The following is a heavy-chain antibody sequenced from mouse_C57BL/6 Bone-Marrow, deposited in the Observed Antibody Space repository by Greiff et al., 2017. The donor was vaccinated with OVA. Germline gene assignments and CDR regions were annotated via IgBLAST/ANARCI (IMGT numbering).Heavy chain of an antibody. J-gene: IGHJ4*01. CDR2: IYPETGGT. CDR3: TRGYSDYYAMDY. V-gene: IGHV1-15*01. CDR1: GYTFTDYE. Sequence: VQLQAPGAELVRPGASVTLSCKASGYTFTDYEMHWVKQTPVHGLEWIGAIYPETGGTAYNQKFKGKAILTAATSSSTAYMELRSLTSEDSAVYYCTRGYSDYYAMDYWGQGTSVTVSS. D-gene: IGHD2-13*01.